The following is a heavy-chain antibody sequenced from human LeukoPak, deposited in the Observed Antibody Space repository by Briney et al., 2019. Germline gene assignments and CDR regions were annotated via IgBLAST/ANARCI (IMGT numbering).Heavy chain of an antibody. CDR2: ISSSGSTI. D-gene: IGHD3-3*01. CDR1: GFTFSDYY. J-gene: IGHJ4*02. Sequence: GGSLRLSCAASGFTFSDYYMSWIRQAPGKGLEWVSYISSSGSTIYYADSVKGRFTISRDNSKNTLYLQMNSLRAEDTAVYYCARDGLPLEWLLQPLDYWGQGTLVTVSS. V-gene: IGHV3-11*04. CDR3: ARDGLPLEWLLQPLDY.